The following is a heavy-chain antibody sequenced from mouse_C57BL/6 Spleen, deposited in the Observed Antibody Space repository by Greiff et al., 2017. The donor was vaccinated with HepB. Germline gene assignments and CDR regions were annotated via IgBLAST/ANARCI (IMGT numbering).Heavy chain of an antibody. V-gene: IGHV5-9-1*02. Sequence: EVQGVESGEGLVKPGGSLKLSCAASGFTFSSYAMSWVRQTPEKRLEWVAYISSGGDYIYYADTVKGRFTISRDNARNTLYLQMSSLKSEDTAMYYCTRDTTVSYWYFDVWGTGTTVTVSS. J-gene: IGHJ1*03. CDR2: ISSGGDYI. D-gene: IGHD1-1*01. CDR3: TRDTTVSYWYFDV. CDR1: GFTFSSYA.